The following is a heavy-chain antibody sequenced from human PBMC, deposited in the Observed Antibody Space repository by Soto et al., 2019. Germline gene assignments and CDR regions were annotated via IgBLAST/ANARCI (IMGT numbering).Heavy chain of an antibody. J-gene: IGHJ6*03. CDR2: INHSGST. CDR3: ARGFPYYDFWSGYYGYYYYMDV. CDR1: GGSFSGYY. Sequence: TSETLCLTCAVYGGSFSGYYWSWIRQPPGKGLEWIGEINHSGSTNYNPSLKSRVTISVDTSKNQFSLKLSSVTAADTAVYYCARGFPYYDFWSGYYGYYYYMDVWGKGTTVTVSS. V-gene: IGHV4-34*01. D-gene: IGHD3-3*01.